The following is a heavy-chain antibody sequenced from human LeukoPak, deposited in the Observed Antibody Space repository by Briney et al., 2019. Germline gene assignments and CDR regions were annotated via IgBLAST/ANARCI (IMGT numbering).Heavy chain of an antibody. D-gene: IGHD4-11*01. CDR1: GFTFSSYS. J-gene: IGHJ5*02. Sequence: HPGGSLRLSCAASGFTFSSYSMNWVRQAPGQGLEWVSYITSDSSTMFYADSVKGRFTASRDNAENSMYLQMNSLRAEDTAVYYCARVALRPIDYSNPEFDPWGQGTLVTVSS. CDR2: ITSDSSTM. CDR3: ARVALRPIDYSNPEFDP. V-gene: IGHV3-48*01.